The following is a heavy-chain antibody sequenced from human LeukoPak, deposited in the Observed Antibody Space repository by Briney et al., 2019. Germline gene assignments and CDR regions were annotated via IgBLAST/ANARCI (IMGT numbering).Heavy chain of an antibody. V-gene: IGHV3-30-3*01. CDR3: ARVLGYCSGGSCYGACGMDV. D-gene: IGHD2-15*01. CDR1: GFTFSSYA. Sequence: GGSLRLSCAASGFTFSSYAMHWVRQAPGKGLEWVAVISYDGSNKYYADSVKGRFTISRDNSKNTLYLQMNSLRTEDTAVYYCARVLGYCSGGSCYGACGMDVWGQGTTVTVSS. J-gene: IGHJ6*02. CDR2: ISYDGSNK.